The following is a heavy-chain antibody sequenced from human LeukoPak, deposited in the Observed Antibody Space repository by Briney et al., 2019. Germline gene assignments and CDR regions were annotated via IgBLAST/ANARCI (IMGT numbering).Heavy chain of an antibody. D-gene: IGHD3-22*01. CDR3: VRVGDYYDSAGYQGFDY. J-gene: IGHJ4*02. V-gene: IGHV3-21*01. CDR2: ISSSSYYI. Sequence: GGSLRLSCAASGFTFSSYTMNRVRQAPGKGLEWVSSISSSSYYIYYADSVKGRFTISRDNAKNSVYLQMNSLRDEDTAVYYCVRVGDYYDSAGYQGFDYWGQGTLVTVSS. CDR1: GFTFSSYT.